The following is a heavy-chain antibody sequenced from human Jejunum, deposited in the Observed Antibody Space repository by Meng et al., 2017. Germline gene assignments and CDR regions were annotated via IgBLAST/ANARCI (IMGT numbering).Heavy chain of an antibody. CDR1: GDSISSYY. J-gene: IGHJ4*02. CDR3: ARLTPGYTYLFDY. Sequence: GQLKESCQGLIKPSEPLSLTCTVSGDSISSYYWSWIRQPAGKGLEWIGRFYGSGSTNYNPSLESRVSMSRDTSKNQLSLNLRSVTAADTAVYYCARLTPGYTYLFDYWGQGTLVTVSS. CDR2: FYGSGST. V-gene: IGHV4-4*07. D-gene: IGHD5-18*01.